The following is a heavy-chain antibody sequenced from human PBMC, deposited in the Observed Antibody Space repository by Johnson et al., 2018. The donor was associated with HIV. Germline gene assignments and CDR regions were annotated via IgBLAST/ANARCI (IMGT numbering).Heavy chain of an antibody. CDR2: VSWNTGNI. CDR1: GFTFDDYA. V-gene: IGHV3-9*01. D-gene: IGHD3-10*01. CDR3: ASSWFGELSYAFDI. J-gene: IGHJ3*02. Sequence: VQLVESGGGLVQPGRSLRLSCAASGFTFDDYAIHWVRQAPGKGLEWVPTVSWNTGNIDSADSVKGRFTISRDNAKKSLHLQMSSLRAEDTALYYCASSWFGELSYAFDIWGQGTMVTVSS.